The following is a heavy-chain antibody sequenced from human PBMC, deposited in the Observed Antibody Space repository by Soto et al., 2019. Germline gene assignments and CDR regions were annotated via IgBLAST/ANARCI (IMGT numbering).Heavy chain of an antibody. V-gene: IGHV4-39*01. Sequence: SETLSLTCTVSGGSISSSSYYWGWIRQPPGKGLEWIGSIYYSGSTYYNPSLKGRVTISVDTSKNQFSLKLSSVTAADTAVYYCARLNSMVRGPLDYWGQGTLVTVSS. CDR2: IYYSGST. D-gene: IGHD3-10*01. CDR3: ARLNSMVRGPLDY. J-gene: IGHJ4*02. CDR1: GGSISSSSYY.